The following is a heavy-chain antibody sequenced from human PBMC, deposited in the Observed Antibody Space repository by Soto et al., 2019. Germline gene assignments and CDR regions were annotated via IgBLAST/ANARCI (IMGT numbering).Heavy chain of an antibody. J-gene: IGHJ5*02. Sequence: GASVKVSCKTSGYTFSSYGITWVRQAPGQALEWLGWISLYSGVTNYAQKFQGRVSMTTDTSTTTAYMELRSLRSDDTAVYYCARVVPHLDAWFGPWGQGTLVTVSS. D-gene: IGHD1-1*01. CDR2: ISLYSGVT. V-gene: IGHV1-18*04. CDR3: ARVVPHLDAWFGP. CDR1: GYTFSSYG.